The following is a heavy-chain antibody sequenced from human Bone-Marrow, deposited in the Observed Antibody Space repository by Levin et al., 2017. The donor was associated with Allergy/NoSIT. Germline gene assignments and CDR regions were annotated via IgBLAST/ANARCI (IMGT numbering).Heavy chain of an antibody. Sequence: GESLKISCATSGFTFSNFAMHWVRQAPGKGLEWVTVISYDGNNIHYADSVKGRFTVSRDNSKNTLFLQMNSLGAEDTALYYCARVQDTFWSGYYDAFAIWGQGTMVTVSS. D-gene: IGHD3-3*01. J-gene: IGHJ3*02. CDR2: ISYDGNNI. CDR3: ARVQDTFWSGYYDAFAI. V-gene: IGHV3-30-3*01. CDR1: GFTFSNFA.